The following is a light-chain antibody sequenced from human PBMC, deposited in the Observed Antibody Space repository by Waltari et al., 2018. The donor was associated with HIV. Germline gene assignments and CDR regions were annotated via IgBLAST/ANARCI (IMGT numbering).Light chain of an antibody. CDR1: SSDVGGYNY. V-gene: IGLV2-8*01. CDR3: SSYAGSNNLL. J-gene: IGLJ2*01. Sequence: QSALTQPPPASGSPGQSVTIPCTGPSSDVGGYNYVSWYQQHPGKAPKLMIYEVSKRPSGVPDRFSGSKSGNTASLTVSGLQAEDEADYYCSSYAGSNNLLFGGGTKLTVL. CDR2: EVS.